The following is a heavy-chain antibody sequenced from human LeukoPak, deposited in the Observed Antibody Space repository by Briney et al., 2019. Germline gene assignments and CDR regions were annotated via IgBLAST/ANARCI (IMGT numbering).Heavy chain of an antibody. CDR1: GXXFTIYY. CDR3: ARDTNPSSSSGYYGSGSYYNPLDY. V-gene: IGHV1-46*03. D-gene: IGHD3-10*01. Sequence: RASVKVSXKXCGXXFTIYYMHWVRXAPGQGLEWMGIINPSGGSTSYAQKFQGRVTMTRDTSTSTVYMELSSLRSEDTAVYYCARDTNPSSSSGYYGSGSYYNPLDYWGQGTLVTVSS. CDR2: INPSGGST. J-gene: IGHJ4*02.